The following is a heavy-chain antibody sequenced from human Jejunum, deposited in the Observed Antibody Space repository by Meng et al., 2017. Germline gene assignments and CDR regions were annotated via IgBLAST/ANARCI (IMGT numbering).Heavy chain of an antibody. D-gene: IGHD2-15*01. CDR3: ARESADGGSFDF. CDR1: GYSLY. J-gene: IGHJ4*02. CDR2: INPRTGDT. Sequence: QVQLVQSGAEVKKTGASVTVSCKASGYSLYIHWVRLRPGEGLEWMGRINPRTGDTKSAQSFQGRVTMTRDTSTSTFSMDLSSLTTDDSAVYFCARESADGGSFDFWGQGTLVTVSS. V-gene: IGHV1-2*06.